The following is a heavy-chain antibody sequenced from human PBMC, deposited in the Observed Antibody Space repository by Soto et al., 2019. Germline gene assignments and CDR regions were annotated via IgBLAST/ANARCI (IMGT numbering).Heavy chain of an antibody. CDR2: IYHSGST. CDR1: GGSISSGGYS. Sequence: SETLSLTCAVSGGSISSGGYSWSWIRQPPGKGLEWIGYIYHSGSTYYNPSLKSRVTISVDRSKNQFSLKLSSVTAADTAVYYCARSYYGDYPYFDYWGQGILVIVPS. CDR3: ARSYYGDYPYFDY. J-gene: IGHJ4*02. D-gene: IGHD4-17*01. V-gene: IGHV4-30-2*01.